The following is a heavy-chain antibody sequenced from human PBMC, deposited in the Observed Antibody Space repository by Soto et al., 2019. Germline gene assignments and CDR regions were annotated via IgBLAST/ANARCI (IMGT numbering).Heavy chain of an antibody. J-gene: IGHJ3*02. CDR2: INPNSGGT. CDR1: GYTFTGYY. D-gene: IGHD3-10*01. V-gene: IGHV1-2*02. CDR3: ARNPRPNVLLWFGEYDAFDI. Sequence: GASVKVSCKASGYTFTGYYMHWVRQAPGQGLEWMGWINPNSGGTNYAQKFQGRVTMTRDTSISTAYMELSRLRSDDAAVYYCARNPRPNVLLWFGEYDAFDIWGQGTMVNVSS.